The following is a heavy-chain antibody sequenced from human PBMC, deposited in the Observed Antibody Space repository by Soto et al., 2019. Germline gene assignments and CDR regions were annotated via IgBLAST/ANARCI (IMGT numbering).Heavy chain of an antibody. CDR2: ISGSGGST. Sequence: GGSLRLSCAASEFTFSSYAMSWVRQAPGKGLEWVSTISGSGGSTYYTDSVKGRFTISRDNSKNTLSLHMNSLRAEDTAVYYCAKWKYTTSSPFDYWGPGTLVTVSS. CDR1: EFTFSSYA. D-gene: IGHD6-6*01. J-gene: IGHJ4*02. V-gene: IGHV3-23*01. CDR3: AKWKYTTSSPFDY.